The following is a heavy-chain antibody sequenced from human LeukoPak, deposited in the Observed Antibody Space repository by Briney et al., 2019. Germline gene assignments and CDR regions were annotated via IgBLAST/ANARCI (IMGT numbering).Heavy chain of an antibody. V-gene: IGHV4-4*07. Sequence: SETLSLTCTVSGGSISSYYWSWIPQPAGKGLEWIGRILASGSTNYNPSLKSRVTMSVDPSKNQFSLKLSSVTAADTAVYYCARGGTLEYWGQGTLVTVSS. CDR2: ILASGST. CDR1: GGSISSYY. J-gene: IGHJ4*02. CDR3: ARGGTLEY. D-gene: IGHD1-7*01.